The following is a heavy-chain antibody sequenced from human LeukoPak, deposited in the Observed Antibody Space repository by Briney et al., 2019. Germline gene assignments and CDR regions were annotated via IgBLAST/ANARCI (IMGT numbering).Heavy chain of an antibody. CDR3: ARVGYSYGAFDY. V-gene: IGHV3-21*01. J-gene: IGHJ4*02. CDR1: GSTFSSYS. D-gene: IGHD5-18*01. CDR2: ISSSSSYI. Sequence: GGSLRLSCAASGSTFSSYSMNWVRQAPGKGLEWVSSISSSSSYIYYADSVKGRFTISRDNAKNSLYLQMNSLRAEDTAVYYCARVGYSYGAFDYWGQGTLVTVSS.